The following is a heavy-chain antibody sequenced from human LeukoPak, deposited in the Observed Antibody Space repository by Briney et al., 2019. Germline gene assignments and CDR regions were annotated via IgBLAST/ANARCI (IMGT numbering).Heavy chain of an antibody. V-gene: IGHV4-31*03. CDR1: GDSIIYGGYY. Sequence: SQTLSLTCTVSGDSIIYGGYYWSWLRQPPGKGLEWIGYIYYSGTTHYNPSLKGRLTMSVDTSKNQFSLKMSSVTAADTAVYYCARGEAAVVVPVAIPWFDPWGQGTLVTVSS. D-gene: IGHD2-2*01. J-gene: IGHJ5*02. CDR2: IYYSGTT. CDR3: ARGEAAVVVPVAIPWFDP.